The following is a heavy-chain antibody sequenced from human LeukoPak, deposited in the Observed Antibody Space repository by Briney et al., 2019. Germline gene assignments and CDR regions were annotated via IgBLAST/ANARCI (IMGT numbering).Heavy chain of an antibody. CDR3: ARGSKDIVVVPAAIRNAFDI. CDR2: IKQDGSEK. D-gene: IGHD2-2*01. J-gene: IGHJ3*02. CDR1: GFTFSSYA. Sequence: GGSLRLSCAASGFTFSSYAMHWVRQAPGKGLEWVANIKQDGSEKYYVDSVKGRFTISRDNAKNSLYLQMNSLRAEDTAVYYCARGSKDIVVVPAAIRNAFDIWGQGTMVTVSS. V-gene: IGHV3-7*01.